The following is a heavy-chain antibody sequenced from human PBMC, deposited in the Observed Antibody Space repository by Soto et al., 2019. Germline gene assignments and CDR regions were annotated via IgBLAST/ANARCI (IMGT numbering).Heavy chain of an antibody. Sequence: EVQLLESGGGLVQPGGSLRLSCAASGITISNYPMSWVRQAPGKGLDWVSGISGSGDRTYYADSAKGRFTISKDISRNSLSRQRNSLGVEDTAVYFCVKDDGGYTSTAPHWGQGTLVTVSS. CDR3: VKDDGGYTSTAPH. CDR2: ISGSGDRT. D-gene: IGHD3-22*01. CDR1: GITISNYP. J-gene: IGHJ4*02. V-gene: IGHV3-23*01.